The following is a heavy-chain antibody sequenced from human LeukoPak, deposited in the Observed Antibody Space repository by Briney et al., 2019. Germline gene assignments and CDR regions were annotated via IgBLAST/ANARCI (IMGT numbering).Heavy chain of an antibody. V-gene: IGHV1-2*02. D-gene: IGHD3-3*01. CDR2: INPNSGGT. CDR1: GYTLTGYY. Sequence: GASVNVSCLASGYTLTGYYMHWVRQAPGQGLEWMGWINPNSGGTNYAQKFQGRVTMTRDTSISTAYMELSRLRSDDTAVYYCARARASLTIFGVVTPYGMDVWGQGTTVTVSS. CDR3: ARARASLTIFGVVTPYGMDV. J-gene: IGHJ6*02.